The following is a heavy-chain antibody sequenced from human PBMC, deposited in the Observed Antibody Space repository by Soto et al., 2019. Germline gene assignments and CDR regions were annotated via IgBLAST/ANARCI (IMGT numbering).Heavy chain of an antibody. CDR1: GFTFSNYA. J-gene: IGHJ4*02. Sequence: EVQLLESGGGLVQPGRSLRLSCAASGFTFSNYAMSWVRQAPGQGLDWVSAISGSGGTTSYADSVKGRFTISRDNSKNTLFLQMNNLRAEDAAVYYCAKFFVETGSNSGWPWSFHYWGQGTLFTVSS. CDR2: ISGSGGTT. CDR3: AKFFVETGSNSGWPWSFHY. D-gene: IGHD6-25*01. V-gene: IGHV3-23*01.